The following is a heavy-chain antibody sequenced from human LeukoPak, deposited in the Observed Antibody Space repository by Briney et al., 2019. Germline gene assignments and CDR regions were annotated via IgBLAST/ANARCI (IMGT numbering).Heavy chain of an antibody. CDR3: ARHSGYSSGWYPDAFDI. CDR2: IYTSGST. D-gene: IGHD6-19*01. Sequence: SETLSLTCTVSGGSISSGSYYWSWIRQPAGKGLEWIGRIYTSGSTNYNPSLKSRVTISVDTSKNQFSLKLSSVTAADTAVYYCARHSGYSSGWYPDAFDIWGQGTMVTVSS. CDR1: GGSISSGSYY. J-gene: IGHJ3*02. V-gene: IGHV4-61*02.